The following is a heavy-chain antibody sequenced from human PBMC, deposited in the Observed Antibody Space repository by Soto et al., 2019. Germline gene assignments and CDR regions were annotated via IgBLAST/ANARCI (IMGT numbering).Heavy chain of an antibody. CDR3: TTTKGRLEPPTNDF. D-gene: IGHD2-8*01. J-gene: IGHJ4*02. Sequence: EVQLVESGGGLVKPGGSLRLSCAGSGFTFSNAWMSWVRRAPGKGLEWVGRIKSDAYGGAIDYAAPVKGRLTISRDDSSNTLFLQMNNLRAEDTAVYSCTTTKGRLEPPTNDFSGPGPPVIVSS. V-gene: IGHV3-15*01. CDR2: IKSDAYGGAI. CDR1: GFTFSNAW.